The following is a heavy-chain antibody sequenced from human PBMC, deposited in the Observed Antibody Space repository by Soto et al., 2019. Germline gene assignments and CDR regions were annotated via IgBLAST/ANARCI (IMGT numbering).Heavy chain of an antibody. D-gene: IGHD2-15*01. Sequence: QVQLQESGPGLVKPSQTLSLTCTVSGGSISSGGYYWSWIRQHPGKGLEWLGYIYYSGSTYYNPSLMVPVTISVDSLNNQFALKLSSVTAADTAVYCWARVVGITWFDPSGQGTLFTVAS. CDR1: GGSISSGGYY. V-gene: IGHV4-31*01. J-gene: IGHJ5*02. CDR3: ARVVGITWFDP. CDR2: IYYSGST.